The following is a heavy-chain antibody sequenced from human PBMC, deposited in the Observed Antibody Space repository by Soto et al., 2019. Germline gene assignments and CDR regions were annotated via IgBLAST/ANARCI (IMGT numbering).Heavy chain of an antibody. J-gene: IGHJ5*02. V-gene: IGHV4-30-2*01. D-gene: IGHD2-8*01. Sequence: SETLSLTCTVSGGSISSGGYSWSWIRQPPGKGLEWIGYIYHSGSTYYNPSLKSRVTISVDRSKNQFSLKLSSVAAADTAVYYCARDTANGWFDPWGQGTLVTAPQ. CDR3: ARDTANGWFDP. CDR1: GGSISSGGYS. CDR2: IYHSGST.